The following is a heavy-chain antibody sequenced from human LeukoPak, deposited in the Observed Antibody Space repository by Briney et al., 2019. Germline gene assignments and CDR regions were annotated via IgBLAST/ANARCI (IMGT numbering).Heavy chain of an antibody. CDR1: GYTFTGKF. V-gene: IGHV1-2*02. CDR2: IDPNSGGT. J-gene: IGHJ4*02. CDR3: ARDREGLAYFDY. D-gene: IGHD3/OR15-3a*01. Sequence: ASVKVSCKASGYTFTGKFIHWVRQAPGPGLEWMGWIDPNSGGTDYAQKFRGRVTMTRDTSTSTAYMDLSSLISDDTAVYYCARDREGLAYFDYWGQGTLVTVSS.